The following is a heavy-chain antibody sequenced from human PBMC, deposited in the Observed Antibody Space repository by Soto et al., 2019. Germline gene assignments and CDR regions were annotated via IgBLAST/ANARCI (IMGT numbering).Heavy chain of an antibody. CDR1: GFTVSNLY. Sequence: EVQLVESGGGLVQPGGSLRLSCAASGFTVSNLYMTWVRQAPGKGLQWVAVISSGGSTYYADSVTGRFTISRDNSKNTLYLEMNSLRAEDTAVYYCARDTLGGAYDFLHGGQGTLVTVSS. CDR2: ISSGGST. D-gene: IGHD3-3*01. CDR3: ARDTLGGAYDFLH. V-gene: IGHV3-66*01. J-gene: IGHJ4*02.